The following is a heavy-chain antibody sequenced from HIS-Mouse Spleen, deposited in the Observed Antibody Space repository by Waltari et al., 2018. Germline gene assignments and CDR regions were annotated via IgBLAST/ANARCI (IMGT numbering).Heavy chain of an antibody. CDR3: AREIPYSSSWYDWYFDL. CDR2: IYYSGGP. V-gene: IGHV4-39*07. CDR1: GGSISSSSYY. J-gene: IGHJ2*01. Sequence: QLQLQESGPGLVKPSETLSLTCTVSGGSISSSSYYWGWIRKPPGKGLEWIGSIYYSGGPYYNPFIRSRVTISVDTAKNQFSLRLSSGTAADTAVYYCAREIPYSSSWYDWYFDLWGRGTLVTVSS. D-gene: IGHD6-13*01.